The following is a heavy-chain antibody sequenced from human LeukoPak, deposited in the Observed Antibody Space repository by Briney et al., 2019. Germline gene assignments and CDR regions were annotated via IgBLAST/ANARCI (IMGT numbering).Heavy chain of an antibody. D-gene: IGHD4-17*01. CDR2: IRYDGGNK. V-gene: IGHV3-30*02. CDR3: TNYGDADY. Sequence: TGGSLRLSCAASGFSFSDYAIYWVRQTPGKGLEWVAFIRYDGGNKYYADSVKGRFTISRDNSKNTLYLQMNSLRAEDTAVYYCTNYGDADYWGQGTLVTVSS. J-gene: IGHJ4*02. CDR1: GFSFSDYA.